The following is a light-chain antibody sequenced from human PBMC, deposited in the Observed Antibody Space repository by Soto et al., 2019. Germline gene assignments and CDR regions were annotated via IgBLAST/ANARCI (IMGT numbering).Light chain of an antibody. CDR3: SSYAGSSNFVV. J-gene: IGLJ2*01. V-gene: IGLV2-8*01. CDR1: SSDVGAYNY. Sequence: QSALTQPPSASGSPGQSVTISCTGTSSDVGAYNYVSWYQQHPGKAPKLMIYEVTRRPSGVPGRFSGSKSGNTASLTVSGLQAEDEAAYYCSSYAGSSNFVVFGGGTKLTVL. CDR2: EVT.